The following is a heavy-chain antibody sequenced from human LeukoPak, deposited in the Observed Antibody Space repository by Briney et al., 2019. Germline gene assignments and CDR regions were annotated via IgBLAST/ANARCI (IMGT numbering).Heavy chain of an antibody. CDR2: IIPIFGTT. V-gene: IGHV1-69*13. Sequence: ASVKVSCTASGGTFSSYAISWVRQAPGQGLEWMGGIIPIFGTTNYAQKFQGRVTITADESTSTAYMELSSLRSEDTAVYYCARESAVAGTASDYWGQGTLVTVSS. D-gene: IGHD6-19*01. CDR1: GGTFSSYA. CDR3: ARESAVAGTASDY. J-gene: IGHJ4*02.